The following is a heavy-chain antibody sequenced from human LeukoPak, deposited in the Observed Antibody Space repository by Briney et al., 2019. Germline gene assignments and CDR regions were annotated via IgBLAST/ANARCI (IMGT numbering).Heavy chain of an antibody. D-gene: IGHD3-3*01. CDR3: ARGAGYDFWSGYYSWFDP. V-gene: IGHV1-2*02. Sequence: ASVKVSCKASGYTFTGYYMHWVRQAPGQGLEWMGWINPNSGGTNYAQKFQGRVTMTRDTSISTAYMELSRLRSDYTAVYYCARGAGYDFWSGYYSWFDPWGQGTLVTVSS. CDR2: INPNSGGT. CDR1: GYTFTGYY. J-gene: IGHJ5*02.